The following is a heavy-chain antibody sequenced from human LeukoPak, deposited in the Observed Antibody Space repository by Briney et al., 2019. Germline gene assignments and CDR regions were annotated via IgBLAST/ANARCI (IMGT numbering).Heavy chain of an antibody. CDR1: GFTFSSYA. V-gene: IGHV3-23*01. J-gene: IGHJ4*02. Sequence: PGGSLRLSCAASGFTFSSYAMSWVRQAPGKGLEWVSATSGSGGSTYYADSVKGRFTISRDNSKNTLYLQMNSLRAEDTAVYYCAKGADIVVVPAAIVPTYFDYWGQGTLVTVSS. CDR3: AKGADIVVVPAAIVPTYFDY. CDR2: TSGSGGST. D-gene: IGHD2-2*01.